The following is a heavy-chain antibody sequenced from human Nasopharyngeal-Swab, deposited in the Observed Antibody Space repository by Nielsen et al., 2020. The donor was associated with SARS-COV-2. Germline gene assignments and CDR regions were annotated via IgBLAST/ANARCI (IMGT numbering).Heavy chain of an antibody. Sequence: SVKVSCKASGYTFTGYYMHWVRQAPGQGLEWMGGIIPIFGTANYAQKFQGRVTITADESTSTAYMELSSLRSEDTAVYYCARGLSEYSSSSDVSGYYYGMDVWGQGTTVTVSS. D-gene: IGHD6-6*01. CDR3: ARGLSEYSSSSDVSGYYYGMDV. V-gene: IGHV1-69*13. CDR1: GYTFTGYY. J-gene: IGHJ6*02. CDR2: IIPIFGTA.